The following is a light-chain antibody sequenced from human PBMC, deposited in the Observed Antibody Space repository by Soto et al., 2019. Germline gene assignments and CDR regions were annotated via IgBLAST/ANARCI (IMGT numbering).Light chain of an antibody. Sequence: QSVLTQPPSASGTPGQRVTISCSGSSSNIGSNTVNWYQQLPGTAPKLLIYSNNQRPSGVPDRFSGSKSGTSASLAISGLQSEDEADYYCAACDDSLNGHYVFGTGTKVTVL. CDR3: AACDDSLNGHYV. CDR2: SNN. V-gene: IGLV1-44*01. CDR1: SSNIGSNT. J-gene: IGLJ1*01.